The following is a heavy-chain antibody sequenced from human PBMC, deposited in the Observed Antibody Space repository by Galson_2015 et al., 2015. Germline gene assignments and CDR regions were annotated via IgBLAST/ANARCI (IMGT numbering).Heavy chain of an antibody. CDR2: ISYDGSNK. V-gene: IGHV3-30*03. D-gene: IGHD2-15*01. J-gene: IGHJ4*02. CDR3: ARDFVSCSGGSCYSYFDY. CDR1: GFTFSSYG. Sequence: SLRLSCAASGFTFSSYGMHWVRQAPGKGLEWVAVISYDGSNKYYADSVKGRFTISRDNSKNTLYLQMNSLRAEDTAVYYCARDFVSCSGGSCYSYFDYWGQGTLVTVSS.